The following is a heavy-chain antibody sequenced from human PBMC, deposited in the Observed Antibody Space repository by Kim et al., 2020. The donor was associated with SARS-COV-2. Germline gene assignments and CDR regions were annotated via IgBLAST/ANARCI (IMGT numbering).Heavy chain of an antibody. Sequence: TYYNPSLKRRVTISVDTSKNQFSLKLSSVTAADTAVYYCARPDYGGNSRYWGQGTLVTVSS. D-gene: IGHD4-17*01. V-gene: IGHV4-39*01. J-gene: IGHJ4*02. CDR3: ARPDYGGNSRY. CDR2: T.